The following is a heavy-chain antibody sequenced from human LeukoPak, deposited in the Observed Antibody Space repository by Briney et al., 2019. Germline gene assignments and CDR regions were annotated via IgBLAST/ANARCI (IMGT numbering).Heavy chain of an antibody. Sequence: GGSLRLSCAASRFTFSDYYMSWIPQAPGKGLEWVSYISSRGSTIYYADSVKGRFTISRDNAKNSLYLQMNSLRAEDTAVYYCARESDGDYVDYWGQGTLVTVSS. D-gene: IGHD4-17*01. CDR3: ARESDGDYVDY. V-gene: IGHV3-11*04. CDR2: ISSRGSTI. CDR1: RFTFSDYY. J-gene: IGHJ4*02.